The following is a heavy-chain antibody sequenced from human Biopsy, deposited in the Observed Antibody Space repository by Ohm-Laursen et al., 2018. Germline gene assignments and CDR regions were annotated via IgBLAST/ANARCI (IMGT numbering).Heavy chain of an antibody. Sequence: SVKVSCKASGYTSISYDIDWVRQATGRGLEWMGGLVPMFGTAKYSQKFQDRVTITADTSTSTAYMVLSSLRSEDTAVYYCGRDGYFDGNAYYVDDYFYYGMDVWGQGTTVTVSS. CDR2: LVPMFGTA. CDR3: GRDGYFDGNAYYVDDYFYYGMDV. CDR1: GYTSISYD. J-gene: IGHJ6*02. V-gene: IGHV1-69*06. D-gene: IGHD3-10*02.